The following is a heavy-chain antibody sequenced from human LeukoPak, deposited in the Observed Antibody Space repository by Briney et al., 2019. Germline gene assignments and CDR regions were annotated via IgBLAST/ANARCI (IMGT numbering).Heavy chain of an antibody. CDR3: ATLSRIVGATTPYFDY. J-gene: IGHJ4*02. V-gene: IGHV1-24*01. D-gene: IGHD1-26*01. CDR2: FDPEDGET. CDR1: VYTLTELS. Sequence: ASVKVSCKVSVYTLTELSMHWVRQAPGKGLEWMGGFDPEDGETIYAQKFQGRVTMTEDTSTDTAYMELSSLRSEDTAVYYCATLSRIVGATTPYFDYWGQGTLVTVSS.